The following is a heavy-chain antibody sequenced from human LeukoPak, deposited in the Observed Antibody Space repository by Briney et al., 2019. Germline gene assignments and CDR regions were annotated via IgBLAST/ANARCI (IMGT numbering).Heavy chain of an antibody. Sequence: PSETLSLTCTVSGGSISSGDYYWSWIRQPPGKGLEWIGSIYYSGSTYYNPSLKSRVTISVDTSKNQFSLKLSSVTAADTAVYYCARDRRYSYGWGFSWFDPWGQGTLVTVSS. CDR3: ARDRRYSYGWGFSWFDP. V-gene: IGHV4-39*07. J-gene: IGHJ5*02. CDR2: IYYSGST. D-gene: IGHD5-18*01. CDR1: GGSISSGDYY.